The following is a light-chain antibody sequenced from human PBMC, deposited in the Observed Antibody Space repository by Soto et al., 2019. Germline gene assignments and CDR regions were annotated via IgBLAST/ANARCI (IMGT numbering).Light chain of an antibody. Sequence: DIQMTQSPSSLSASVGDRVTITCQASQGINNYLIWYQQKPGKDPKLLIYDASSLQTGGPSRFSGAASGTNFTFAISSQQPEDGATYYCLQYDNLPPTFGLGTKLEIK. CDR3: LQYDNLPPT. CDR1: QGINNY. J-gene: IGKJ2*01. CDR2: DAS. V-gene: IGKV1-33*01.